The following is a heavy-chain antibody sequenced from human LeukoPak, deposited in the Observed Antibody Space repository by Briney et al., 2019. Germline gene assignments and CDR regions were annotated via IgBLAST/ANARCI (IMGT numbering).Heavy chain of an antibody. D-gene: IGHD2-8*02. CDR1: GYSFTNYW. V-gene: IGHV5-51*01. CDR2: IYTDNSDV. J-gene: IGHJ6*02. CDR3: VRVLWTWALNYYYGMDV. Sequence: GESLKISCKASGYSFTNYWIVWLRQMPGRGLEWMGIIYTDNSDVRYSPSFRGRVTISADKSVNTAYLQWSSLKASDTAMYYCVRVLWTWALNYYYGMDVWGQGTTVTVSS.